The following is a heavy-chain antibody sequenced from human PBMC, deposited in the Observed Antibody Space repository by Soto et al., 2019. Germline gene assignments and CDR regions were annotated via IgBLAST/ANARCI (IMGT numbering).Heavy chain of an antibody. CDR2: INPSGGST. D-gene: IGHD6-13*01. J-gene: IGHJ6*02. CDR1: GYTFTSYY. V-gene: IGHV1-46*01. Sequence: ASVKVSCKASGYTFTSYYMHWVRQAPGQGLEWMGIINPSGGSTSYAQKFQGRVTMTRDTSTSTVYMELSSLRSEDTAVYYCARGKYIAAAVSSNDGMDVWGQGTKVTVSS. CDR3: ARGKYIAAAVSSNDGMDV.